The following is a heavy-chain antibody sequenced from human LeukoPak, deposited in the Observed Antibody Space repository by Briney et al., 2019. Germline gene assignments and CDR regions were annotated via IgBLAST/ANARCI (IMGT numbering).Heavy chain of an antibody. CDR2: ISGSGGST. J-gene: IGHJ4*02. CDR3: AKGLGNIAAAGTFDY. V-gene: IGHV3-23*01. Sequence: GGSLRLSCAASGFTVSSNYMSWVRRAPGKGLEWVSTISGSGGSTYYAGSVKGRFTISRDNSKNTLYLQMNSLRAEDTAVYYCAKGLGNIAAAGTFDYWGQGTLVTVSS. CDR1: GFTVSSNY. D-gene: IGHD6-13*01.